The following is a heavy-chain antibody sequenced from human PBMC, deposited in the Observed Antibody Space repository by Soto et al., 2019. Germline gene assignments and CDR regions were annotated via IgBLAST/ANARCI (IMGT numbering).Heavy chain of an antibody. CDR2: IYYSGST. CDR3: AGYSGYDSKYYYYYMDV. Sequence: ASETLSLTCTVSGGSISSYYRSWIRQPPGKGLEWIGYIYYSGSTNYNPSLKSRVTISVDTSKNQFSLKLSSVTAADTAVYYCAGYSGYDSKYYYYYMDVWGKGTTVTVSS. D-gene: IGHD5-12*01. V-gene: IGHV4-59*01. CDR1: GGSISSYY. J-gene: IGHJ6*03.